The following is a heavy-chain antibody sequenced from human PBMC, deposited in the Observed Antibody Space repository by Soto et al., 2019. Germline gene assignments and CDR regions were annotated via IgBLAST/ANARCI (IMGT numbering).Heavy chain of an antibody. D-gene: IGHD5-18*01. J-gene: IGHJ6*02. CDR1: GGSISSGGYY. CDR2: IYYSGST. V-gene: IGHV4-31*03. CDR3: ARGSWLDTAFYGMDV. Sequence: TLSLTCTVSGGSISSGGYYWSWIRQHPGKGLEWIGYIYYSGSTYYNPSLKSRVTISVDTSKNQFSLKLSSVTAADTAVYYCARGSWLDTAFYGMDVWGQGTTVTVSS.